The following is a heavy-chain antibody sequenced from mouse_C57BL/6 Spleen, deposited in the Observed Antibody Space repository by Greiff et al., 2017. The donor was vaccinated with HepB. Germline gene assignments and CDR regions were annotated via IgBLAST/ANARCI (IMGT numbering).Heavy chain of an antibody. CDR2: IDPETGGT. V-gene: IGHV1-15*01. D-gene: IGHD1-1*01. Sequence: VQLQQSGAELVRPGASVTLSCKASGYTFTDYEMHWVKQTPVHGLEWIGAIDPETGGTAYNQKFKGKAILTADKSSSTAYMELRSLTSEDSAVYDCTIPYYYGSSYMGFDYWGQGTTLTVSS. CDR3: TIPYYYGSSYMGFDY. CDR1: GYTFTDYE. J-gene: IGHJ2*01.